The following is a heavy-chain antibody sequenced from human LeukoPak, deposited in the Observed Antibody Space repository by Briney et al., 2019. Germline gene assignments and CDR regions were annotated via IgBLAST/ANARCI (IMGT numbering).Heavy chain of an antibody. Sequence: SVKVSCKASGGTFSSYAISWVRQAPGQGLEWTGRIIPILGIANYAQKFQGRVTITADKSTSTAYMELSSLRSEDTAVYYCASSGVGYDFWSGQPYYGMDVWGQGTTVTVSS. CDR2: IIPILGIA. J-gene: IGHJ6*02. CDR3: ASSGVGYDFWSGQPYYGMDV. V-gene: IGHV1-69*04. CDR1: GGTFSSYA. D-gene: IGHD3-3*01.